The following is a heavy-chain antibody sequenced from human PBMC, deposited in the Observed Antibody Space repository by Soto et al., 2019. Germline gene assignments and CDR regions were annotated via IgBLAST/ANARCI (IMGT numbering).Heavy chain of an antibody. D-gene: IGHD5-18*01. V-gene: IGHV3-11*01. J-gene: IGHJ4*02. Sequence: LRLACAASGFTFSDYYMSWIRQAPGKGLEWVSYISSSGSTIYYADSAKGRFTISRDNAKSSLYLQMNSLRAEDTAVYYCARSLGTAMDYFGCWGQGTLVTVSS. CDR1: GFTFSDYY. CDR2: ISSSGSTI. CDR3: ARSLGTAMDYFGC.